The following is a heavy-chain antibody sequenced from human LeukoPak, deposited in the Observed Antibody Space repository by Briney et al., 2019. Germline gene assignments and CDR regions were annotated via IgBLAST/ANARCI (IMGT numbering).Heavy chain of an antibody. CDR2: ISSSSSYI. D-gene: IGHD1-26*01. V-gene: IGHV3-21*01. Sequence: PGGSLRLSCAASGFTFSRYWMSWVRQAPGKGLEWVSSISSSSSYIYYADSVKGRFTISRDNAKNSLYLQMNSLRAEDTAVYYCAREVVGAINAWGQGTLVTVSS. CDR1: GFTFSRYW. CDR3: AREVVGAINA. J-gene: IGHJ5*02.